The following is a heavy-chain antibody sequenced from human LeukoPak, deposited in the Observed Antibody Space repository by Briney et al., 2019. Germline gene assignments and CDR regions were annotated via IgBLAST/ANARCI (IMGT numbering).Heavy chain of an antibody. J-gene: IGHJ5*02. V-gene: IGHV1-18*01. CDR1: GYTFPSYV. D-gene: IGHD3-22*01. Sequence: ASVKVSCKASGYTFPSYVISWVRQAPGRGLAWMGWISAYNGNTNCAQKLQCRDNMTTDTSTSTAHMELRSLKSDDTAVYYCARVSPYYYDSSGYYFARWFDPWGQGTLVTVSS. CDR2: ISAYNGNT. CDR3: ARVSPYYYDSSGYYFARWFDP.